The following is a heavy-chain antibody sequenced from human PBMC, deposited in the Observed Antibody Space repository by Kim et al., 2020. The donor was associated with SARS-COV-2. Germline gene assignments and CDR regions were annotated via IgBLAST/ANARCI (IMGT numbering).Heavy chain of an antibody. J-gene: IGHJ5*02. CDR1: GGSITTTGQY. V-gene: IGHV4-39*06. D-gene: IGHD2-2*01. Sequence: SETLSLTCTVSGGSITTTGQYWAWIRQPPGRGLEWIGSIFHTGSTSYNSSLKTRVTISLDTSKNQFLLRLTSVTAADTAVYFCARDVENYAASSNWFDP. CDR2: IFHTGST. CDR3: ARDVENYAASSNWFDP.